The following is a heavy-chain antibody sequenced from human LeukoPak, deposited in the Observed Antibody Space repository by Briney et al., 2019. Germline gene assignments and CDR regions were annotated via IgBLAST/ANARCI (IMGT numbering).Heavy chain of an antibody. V-gene: IGHV3-21*01. D-gene: IGHD5-18*01. CDR2: ISSSSSYI. CDR1: GFTFSSYS. J-gene: IGHJ4*02. CDR3: ARGYSYGYPLYYFDY. Sequence: KPGGSLRLSCAASGFTFSSYSMSWVRQAPGKGLEWVSSISSSSSYIYYADSVKGRFTISRDNAKNSLYLQMNSLRAEDTAVYYCARGYSYGYPLYYFDYWGQGTLVTVSS.